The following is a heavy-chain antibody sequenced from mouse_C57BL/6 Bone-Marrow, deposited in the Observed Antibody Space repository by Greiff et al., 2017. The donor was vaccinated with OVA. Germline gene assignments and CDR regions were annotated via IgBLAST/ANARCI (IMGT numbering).Heavy chain of an antibody. CDR3: ASTTRGYYFDY. Sequence: QVQLQQSGPELVKPGASVKISCKASGYAFSSSWMNWVKQRPGKGLEWIGRIYPGDGDTNYNGKFKGKATLTADKSSSTAYMQLSSLTSEDSAVYFCASTTRGYYFDYWGQGTTLTVSS. CDR2: IYPGDGDT. V-gene: IGHV1-82*01. D-gene: IGHD2-1*01. CDR1: GYAFSSSW. J-gene: IGHJ2*01.